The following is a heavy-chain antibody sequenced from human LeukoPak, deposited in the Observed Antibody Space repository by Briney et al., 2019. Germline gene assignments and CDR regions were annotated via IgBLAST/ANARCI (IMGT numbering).Heavy chain of an antibody. J-gene: IGHJ4*02. CDR3: ARAIVRGFRDPGYFDY. CDR1: GGSISSGSYY. V-gene: IGHV4-61*02. CDR2: IYTSGRT. Sequence: PSETLSLTCTVSGGSISSGSYYWRWIRQPAGKGLEWIGRIYTSGRTNYNPSLKSRVTISVDTSKNQFSLKLSSVTAADTAVYYCARAIVRGFRDPGYFDYWGQGTLVTVSS. D-gene: IGHD3-10*01.